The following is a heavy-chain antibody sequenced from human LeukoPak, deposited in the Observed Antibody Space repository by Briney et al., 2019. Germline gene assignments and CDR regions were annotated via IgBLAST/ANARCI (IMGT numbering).Heavy chain of an antibody. D-gene: IGHD1-1*01. CDR3: AKDLRPDGINDFDH. CDR2: INGDGTST. J-gene: IGHJ4*02. CDR1: GFTFSSYW. Sequence: GGSLRLSCAASGFTFSSYWMHWVRQAPGKGLVWVSRINGDGTSTTYADSVKGRFTISRDNAKNTLYLQMNSLRAEDTAVYYCAKDLRPDGINDFDHWGQGTLVTASS. V-gene: IGHV3-74*03.